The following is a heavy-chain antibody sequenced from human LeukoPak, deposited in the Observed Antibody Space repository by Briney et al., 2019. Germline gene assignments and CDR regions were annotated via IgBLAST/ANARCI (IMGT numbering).Heavy chain of an antibody. V-gene: IGHV4-4*07. Sequence: PSETLSLTCTVSGGSISSYYWSWIRQPAGKGLEWIGRIYTSGSTNYNPSLKSRVTMSVDTSKNQFSLKLSSVTAADTAVYYCAREGYYGSGASAFDIWGQGTMVTVSS. CDR3: AREGYYGSGASAFDI. CDR2: IYTSGST. D-gene: IGHD3-10*01. J-gene: IGHJ3*02. CDR1: GGSISSYY.